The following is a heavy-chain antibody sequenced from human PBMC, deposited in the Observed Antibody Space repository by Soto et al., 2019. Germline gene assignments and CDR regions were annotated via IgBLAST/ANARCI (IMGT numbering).Heavy chain of an antibody. V-gene: IGHV1-18*04. CDR1: GYTFTSYG. CDR2: ISAYNGNT. D-gene: IGHD2-15*01. Sequence: GASVKVSCKASGYTFTSYGISWVRQAPGQALEWMGWISAYNGNTNYAQKPQGRVTMTTDTSTSTAYMELRSLRSDDTAVYYCARDAVVVVAATPVHNWFDPWGQGTLVTVSS. CDR3: ARDAVVVVAATPVHNWFDP. J-gene: IGHJ5*02.